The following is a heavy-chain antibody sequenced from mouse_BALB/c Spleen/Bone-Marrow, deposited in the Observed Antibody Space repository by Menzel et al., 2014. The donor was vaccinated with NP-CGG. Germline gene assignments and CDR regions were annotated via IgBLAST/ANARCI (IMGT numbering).Heavy chain of an antibody. CDR1: GFTFSSFG. D-gene: IGHD2-1*01. Sequence: EVHLVESGGGLVQPGGSRKLSCAASGFTFSSFGMHWVRQAPEKGLEWVAYISSGSSTIYYADTVKGRFPISRDNPKNTLFLQMTSLRSEDTAMYYCARSDGNYDYAMDYWGQGTSVTASS. CDR2: ISSGSSTI. J-gene: IGHJ4*01. CDR3: ARSDGNYDYAMDY. V-gene: IGHV5-17*02.